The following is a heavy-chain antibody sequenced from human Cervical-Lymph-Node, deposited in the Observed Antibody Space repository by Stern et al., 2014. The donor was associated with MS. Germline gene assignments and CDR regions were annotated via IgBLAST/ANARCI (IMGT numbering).Heavy chain of an antibody. CDR2: IYPGDSET. Sequence: VQLVQSGAELIRPGESLKISCKGSGYKFSIYWIAWGRQMPGKGLAGMGIIYPGDSETRYSPTFQGQVTMSADKSTSTAYLQWSSLNASDTAMYFCARQTTAWASDVWGQGTLVTVSS. V-gene: IGHV5-51*01. J-gene: IGHJ4*02. CDR1: GYKFSIYW. D-gene: IGHD1-14*01. CDR3: ARQTTAWASDV.